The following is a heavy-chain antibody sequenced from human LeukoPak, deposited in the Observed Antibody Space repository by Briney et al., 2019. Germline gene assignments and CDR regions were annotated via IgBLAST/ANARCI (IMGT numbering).Heavy chain of an antibody. CDR2: IYYSGST. D-gene: IGHD3-22*01. CDR1: GGSVSSGSYY. V-gene: IGHV4-61*01. Sequence: SETLSLTCTVSGGSVSSGSYYWSWIRQPPGKGLEWLGYIYYSGSTNYNPSLKSRVTISVDTSKNQFSLKLSSVTAADTAVYYCARDSFSYYYDSSGYYSFFDYWGQGTLVTVSS. J-gene: IGHJ4*02. CDR3: ARDSFSYYYDSSGYYSFFDY.